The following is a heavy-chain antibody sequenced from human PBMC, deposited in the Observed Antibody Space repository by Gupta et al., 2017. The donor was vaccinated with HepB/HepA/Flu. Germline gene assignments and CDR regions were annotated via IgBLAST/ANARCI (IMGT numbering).Heavy chain of an antibody. CDR3: ARENMVRGVIPFDY. CDR2: ISSSSSYI. CDR1: GFTFSSYR. J-gene: IGHJ4*02. Sequence: VQLVESGGGLVKPGGSLSLSCSASGFTFSSYRLNWVRQAPGKGLEWVSSISSSSSYIYYADSVKGRFTISRDNTKNSLYLQMNSLRAEDTAVYYCARENMVRGVIPFDYWGQGTLVTVSS. V-gene: IGHV3-21*01. D-gene: IGHD3-10*01.